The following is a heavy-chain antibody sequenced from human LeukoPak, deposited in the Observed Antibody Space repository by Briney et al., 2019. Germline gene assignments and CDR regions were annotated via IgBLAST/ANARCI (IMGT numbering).Heavy chain of an antibody. Sequence: GGSLRLSCAASGFTFISYGMSWVRQAPGKGLKWLANIKQDGSEKYYVDSVKGRFTISRDNAKNSLYLQMNSLRAEDTAVYYCARDRTIAVAGMGYYYYMDVWGKGTTVTVSS. J-gene: IGHJ6*03. CDR2: IKQDGSEK. CDR1: GFTFISYG. D-gene: IGHD6-19*01. CDR3: ARDRTIAVAGMGYYYYMDV. V-gene: IGHV3-7*01.